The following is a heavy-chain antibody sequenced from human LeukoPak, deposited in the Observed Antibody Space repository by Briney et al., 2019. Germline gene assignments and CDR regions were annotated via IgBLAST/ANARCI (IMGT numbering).Heavy chain of an antibody. CDR2: INPNSGGT. J-gene: IGHJ4*02. D-gene: IGHD6-13*01. V-gene: IGHV1-2*02. CDR3: ARSRSSSWYPPFDY. CDR1: GYTFTAYY. Sequence: ASAKVSCKASGYTFTAYYMHWVRQAPGQGLEWMGWINPNSGGTNYAQKFQGRVTMTRDTSISTAYMELSSLRSDDTAVYYCARSRSSSWYPPFDYWGQGTLVTVSS.